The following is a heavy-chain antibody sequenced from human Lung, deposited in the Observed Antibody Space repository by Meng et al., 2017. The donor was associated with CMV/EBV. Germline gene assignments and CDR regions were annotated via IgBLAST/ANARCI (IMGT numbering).Heavy chain of an antibody. J-gene: IGHJ3*02. CDR3: ARAVGPNMVDALDI. V-gene: IGHV3-20*04. D-gene: IGHD3-10*01. CDR2: IRWNGETT. CDR1: GFTFDDYG. Sequence: LSLTXAASGFTFDDYGMNWVRQAPGKGLEWVSGIRWNGETTTYTDSVRGRFTISRDNAKKSLHLQMNSLRAEDTALYYCARAVGPNMVDALDIWGQGTVVTVSS.